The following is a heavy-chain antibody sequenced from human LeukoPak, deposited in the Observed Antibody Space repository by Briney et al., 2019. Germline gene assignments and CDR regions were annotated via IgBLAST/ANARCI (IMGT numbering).Heavy chain of an antibody. D-gene: IGHD2-21*01. Sequence: PGGSLRLSCAASGFTFSSYGMHWVRQAPGKGLEWVAFIRYDGSNKYYADSVKGRFTISRDNSKNTLYLQMNSLRAEDTAVYYCAKVMYSRYYYYGMDVWGQGTTVTVSS. V-gene: IGHV3-30*02. CDR3: AKVMYSRYYYYGMDV. J-gene: IGHJ6*02. CDR2: IRYDGSNK. CDR1: GFTFSSYG.